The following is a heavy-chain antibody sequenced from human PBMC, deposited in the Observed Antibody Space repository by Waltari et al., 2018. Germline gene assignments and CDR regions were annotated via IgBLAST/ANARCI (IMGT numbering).Heavy chain of an antibody. Sequence: QLQLQESGPGLVKPPETVSLTCSLSGGSITTNRPSWGWIPQSPGQGLEWIGTISYNGATYSSPSLKSRITMSRDTSKNQLSLTLGFVTAADTAVYYCATYIGASVGTAAFDVWGQGTMVTVSS. V-gene: IGHV4-39*01. CDR3: ATYIGASVGTAAFDV. CDR2: ISYNGAT. J-gene: IGHJ3*01. D-gene: IGHD5-12*01. CDR1: GGSITTNRPS.